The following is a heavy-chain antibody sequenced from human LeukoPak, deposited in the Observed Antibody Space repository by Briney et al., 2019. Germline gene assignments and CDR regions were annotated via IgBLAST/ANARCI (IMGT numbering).Heavy chain of an antibody. CDR2: IYSGGST. CDR1: GFTFSSYG. CDR3: ARQQILVGLDY. J-gene: IGHJ4*02. D-gene: IGHD2-2*01. Sequence: PGRSLRLSCAASGFTFSSYGMHWVRQAPGKGLEWVSVIYSGGSTYYADSVKGRFTISRDNSKNTLYLQMNSLRAEDTAVYYCARQQILVGLDYWGQGTLVTVSS. V-gene: IGHV3-66*04.